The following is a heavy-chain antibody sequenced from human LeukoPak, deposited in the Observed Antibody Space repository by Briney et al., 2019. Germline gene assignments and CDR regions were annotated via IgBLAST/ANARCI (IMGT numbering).Heavy chain of an antibody. Sequence: SETLSLTCTVSGGSISGYFWSCIRQPPGKGLEWIGYIYYNGATLYSPSLKSRVTMSVDTFKNQFSLKLSSVTAADTAVYYCARGRGTKRGRFDYWGQGTLVTVSS. CDR2: IYYNGAT. V-gene: IGHV4-59*12. J-gene: IGHJ4*02. CDR1: GGSISGYF. D-gene: IGHD3-16*01. CDR3: ARGRGTKRGRFDY.